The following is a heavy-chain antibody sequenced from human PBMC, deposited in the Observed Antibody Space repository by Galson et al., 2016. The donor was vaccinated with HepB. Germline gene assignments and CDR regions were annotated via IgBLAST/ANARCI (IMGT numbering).Heavy chain of an antibody. CDR3: VRDGFGVYDF. CDR2: IKSDSDGGTT. Sequence: SLRLSCAASGINFNNAWMSWVRQAPGKGPEWVGLIKSDSDGGTTDYAAPVKGRFTISRDDSKSKVFLQMNSLKTEDTAVYFCVRDGFGVYDFWGQGTLVTVSS. V-gene: IGHV3-15*01. D-gene: IGHD3-10*01. J-gene: IGHJ4*02. CDR1: GINFNNAW.